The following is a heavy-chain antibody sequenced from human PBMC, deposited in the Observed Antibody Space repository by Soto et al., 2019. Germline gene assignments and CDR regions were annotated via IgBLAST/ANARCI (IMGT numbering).Heavy chain of an antibody. CDR1: GFTFSRYW. CDR3: TRDVDAEPFDY. CDR2: IVPDGSAT. Sequence: GGSLRLSCAGSGFTFSRYWMHWVRQLPGKGLVWVSNIVPDGSATTYADSVKGRFTISRDNARNTLYLQMNNLRVEDTAVYYCTRDVDAEPFDYWGQGTLVTVSS. V-gene: IGHV3-74*01. J-gene: IGHJ4*02.